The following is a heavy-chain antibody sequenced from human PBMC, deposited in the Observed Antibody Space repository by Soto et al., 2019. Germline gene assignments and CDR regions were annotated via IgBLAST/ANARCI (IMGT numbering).Heavy chain of an antibody. CDR2: IYSDGRT. Sequence: QVQLQESGPGLVKPSQTLSVTCTVSGASVTSGGYYWTWIRQHSGKGLEWIGHIYSDGRTYYSPSLKSRLTISLDMSKNQFSLRLTSVTVADTDVYYCASGYKYPSDYWGQGTLVAVSS. J-gene: IGHJ4*02. D-gene: IGHD6-25*01. CDR3: ASGYKYPSDY. V-gene: IGHV4-31*03. CDR1: GASVTSGGYY.